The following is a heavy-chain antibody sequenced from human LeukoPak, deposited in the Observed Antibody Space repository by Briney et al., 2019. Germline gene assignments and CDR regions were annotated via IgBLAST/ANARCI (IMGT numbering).Heavy chain of an antibody. CDR2: IKQDASDK. CDR1: RFTFSYYW. CDR3: LGGVAADY. Sequence: GESLRLSCAASRFTFSYYWMTWIRQAPGKGVEWVANIKQDASDKHYADSVKGRFTISRDNAKNSLYLQMNSLRVEDTAVYCCLGGVAADYWGRGTLVTVSS. V-gene: IGHV3-7*01. D-gene: IGHD3-16*01. J-gene: IGHJ4*02.